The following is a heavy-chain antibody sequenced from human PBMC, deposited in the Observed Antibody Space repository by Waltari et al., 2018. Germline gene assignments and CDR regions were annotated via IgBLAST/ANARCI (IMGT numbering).Heavy chain of an antibody. V-gene: IGHV3-30*03. CDR1: EFILTKFY. CDR2: ISNDVNRK. Sequence: QVQLVESGGGVVPPGRYLSLSCVAPEFILTKFYFHSVRQAPGKGRESGAIISNDVNRKIYADSVKGRFTISRDTSKNTLYLQMNSLRPEDTAVYFCASVADYWGQGTLVTVSS. J-gene: IGHJ4*02. CDR3: ASVADY. D-gene: IGHD2-21*01.